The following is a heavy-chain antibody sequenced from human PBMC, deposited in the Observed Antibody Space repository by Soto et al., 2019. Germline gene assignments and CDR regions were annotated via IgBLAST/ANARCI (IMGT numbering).Heavy chain of an antibody. CDR3: ARLAGGYNGFFDY. CDR1: GGSISRGDYY. V-gene: IGHV4-30-4*01. J-gene: IGHJ4*02. CDR2: IYYSGST. D-gene: IGHD1-26*01. Sequence: SSETLSLTCAVSGGSISRGDYYWSWIRQSPGKGLEWIGYIYYSGSTYYNPSLKSPLTISVDTSKNQLSLKLSSVTAADTAVYYCARLAGGYNGFFDYWGQGALVTVSS.